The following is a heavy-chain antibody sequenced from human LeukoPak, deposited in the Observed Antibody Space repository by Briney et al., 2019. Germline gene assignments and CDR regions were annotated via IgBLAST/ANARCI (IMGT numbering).Heavy chain of an antibody. D-gene: IGHD2-2*02. CDR3: ARVRNEDIVVVPAAKPGNWFGP. J-gene: IGHJ5*02. V-gene: IGHV4-34*01. CDR2: INHSGST. Sequence: PSETLSLTCAVYGGSFSGYYWSWIRQPPGKGLEWIGVINHSGSTNYNPSLKSRVTISVDTSKNQFSLKLSSVTAADTAVYYCARVRNEDIVVVPAAKPGNWFGPWGQGTLVTVSS. CDR1: GGSFSGYY.